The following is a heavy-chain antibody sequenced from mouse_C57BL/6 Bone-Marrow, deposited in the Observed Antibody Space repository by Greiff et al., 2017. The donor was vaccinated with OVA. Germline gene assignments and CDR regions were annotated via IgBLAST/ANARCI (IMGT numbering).Heavy chain of an antibody. CDR2: INPNNGGT. Sequence: VQLLQSGPELVKPGASVKIPCKASGYTFTDYNMDWVKQSHGKSLEWIGDINPNNGGTIYNQKFKGKATLTVDKSSSTAYMELRSLKSEDTAVYYCARRGWLLKSWFAYWGQGTLVTVSA. V-gene: IGHV1-18*01. CDR3: ARRGWLLKSWFAY. D-gene: IGHD2-3*01. J-gene: IGHJ3*01. CDR1: GYTFTDYN.